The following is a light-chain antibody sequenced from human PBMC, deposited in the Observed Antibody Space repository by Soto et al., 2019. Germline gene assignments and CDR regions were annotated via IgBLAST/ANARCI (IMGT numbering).Light chain of an antibody. Sequence: QSALTQPASVSGSPGQSITISCTGTSSDVGSYNLVSWYQQHPGKAPKLMIYEVNKRPSGVSNRFSGSKSGNTASLTISGLQAEDEADYYCCSYAGSNWVFGGGTKVTVL. CDR2: EVN. CDR1: SSDVGSYNL. CDR3: CSYAGSNWV. J-gene: IGLJ3*02. V-gene: IGLV2-23*02.